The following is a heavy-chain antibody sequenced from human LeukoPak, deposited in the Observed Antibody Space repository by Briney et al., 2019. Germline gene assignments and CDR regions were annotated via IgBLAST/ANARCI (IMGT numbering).Heavy chain of an antibody. CDR1: GYTFTDYD. D-gene: IGHD6-13*01. Sequence: ASVKVSCKASGYTFTDYDIHWVRQAAGQGLEWMGWMNPYSANTSYAQNFQGRITITRNTSISTAYMELSILRSEDTAVQDCARSQQLVLRSPLHLWGQGPLVTVSS. CDR2: MNPYSANT. J-gene: IGHJ5*02. CDR3: ARSQQLVLRSPLHL. V-gene: IGHV1-8*03.